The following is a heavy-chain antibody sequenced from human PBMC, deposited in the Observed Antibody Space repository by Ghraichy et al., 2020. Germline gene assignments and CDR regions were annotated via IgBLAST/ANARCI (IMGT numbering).Heavy chain of an antibody. V-gene: IGHV3-64D*06. CDR3: GKLVPANNNDVREY. CDR1: GFTFSSYS. Sequence: GGSLRLSCSASGFTFSSYSMHWVRQAPGKGLEYVSGVNSAGSATFYANSVKGRFTISRDNSKNMLYLQVSSLRPEDTAVYYCGKLVPANNNDVREYWGQGALVTVSS. D-gene: IGHD2-8*01. J-gene: IGHJ4*02. CDR2: VNSAGSAT.